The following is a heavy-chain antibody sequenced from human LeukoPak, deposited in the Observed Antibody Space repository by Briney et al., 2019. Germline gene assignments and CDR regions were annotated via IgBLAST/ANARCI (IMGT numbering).Heavy chain of an antibody. Sequence: PGGSLRLSCAASGFTFSSYWMSWVRQAPGKGLEWVANIKQDGSEKYYVDSVKGRFTISRDNAKNSLYLQMNSLRAEDTAVYYCARSPRPGWYDYYYYYMDVWGKGTTVTVSS. J-gene: IGHJ6*03. V-gene: IGHV3-7*01. CDR1: GFTFSSYW. CDR3: ARSPRPGWYDYYYYYMDV. CDR2: IKQDGSEK. D-gene: IGHD6-19*01.